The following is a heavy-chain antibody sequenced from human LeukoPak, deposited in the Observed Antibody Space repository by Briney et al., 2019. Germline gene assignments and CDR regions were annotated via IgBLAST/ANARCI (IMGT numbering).Heavy chain of an antibody. D-gene: IGHD4-23*01. V-gene: IGHV3-23*01. CDR2: VRGSGGTT. Sequence: GGSLRLSYAASGFTFSSYAMSWVRQAPGKGLEWVSVVRGSGGTTYYADSVKGRFTISRDNSENTLYLQMNSLRAEDTAVYYCARDARDGYGGNPFDYWGQGTLVTVSS. CDR1: GFTFSSYA. CDR3: ARDARDGYGGNPFDY. J-gene: IGHJ4*02.